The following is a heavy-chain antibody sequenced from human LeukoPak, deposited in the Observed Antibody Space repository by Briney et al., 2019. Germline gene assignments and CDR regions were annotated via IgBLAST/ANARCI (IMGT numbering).Heavy chain of an antibody. CDR3: ARLGPFYYYDSSGYKAY. D-gene: IGHD3-22*01. CDR1: GFTFSSYS. CDR2: IGSSSSYI. V-gene: IGHV3-21*01. Sequence: GGSLRLSCAASGFTFSSYSMNWVRQAPGKGLEWVSSIGSSSSYIYYADSVKGRFTISRDNAKNTLYLQMNSLRAEDTAVYYCARLGPFYYYDSSGYKAYWGQGTLVTVSS. J-gene: IGHJ4*02.